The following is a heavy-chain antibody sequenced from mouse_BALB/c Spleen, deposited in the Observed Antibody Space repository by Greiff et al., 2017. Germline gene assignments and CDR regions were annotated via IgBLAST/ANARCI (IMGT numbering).Heavy chain of an antibody. V-gene: IGHV1-7*01. D-gene: IGHD2-3*01. J-gene: IGHJ3*01. CDR2: INPSTGYT. CDR1: GYTFTSYW. CDR3: ARDDGYYPRFAY. Sequence: QVQLQQSGAELAKPGASVKMSCKASGYTFTSYWMHWVKQRPGQGLEWIGYINPSTGYTEYNQKFKDKATLTADKSSSTAYMQLSSLTSEDSAVYYCARDDGYYPRFAYWGQGTLVTVSA.